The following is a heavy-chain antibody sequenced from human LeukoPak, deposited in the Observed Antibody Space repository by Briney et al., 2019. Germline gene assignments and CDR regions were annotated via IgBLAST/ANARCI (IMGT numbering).Heavy chain of an antibody. CDR2: INAGNGNT. CDR1: GHTFTTFA. V-gene: IGHV1-3*01. D-gene: IGHD6-13*01. Sequence: ASVKVSCKASGHTFTTFAIHWVRQAPGQSLEWMGWINAGNGNTIYSQKFQGRVTITRDTSASTAYMELSSLRSEDTAVYYCARVYSSSRGNYSDYWGQGTLVTVSS. CDR3: ARVYSSSRGNYSDY. J-gene: IGHJ4*02.